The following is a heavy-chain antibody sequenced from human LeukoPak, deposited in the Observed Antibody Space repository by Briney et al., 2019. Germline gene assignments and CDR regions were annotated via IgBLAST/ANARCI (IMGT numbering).Heavy chain of an antibody. CDR2: ISGSGGST. D-gene: IGHD2-2*01. J-gene: IGHJ4*02. V-gene: IGHV3-23*01. CDR1: RFTFSSYA. Sequence: GGSLRPSCAASRFTFSSYAMSWVRQAPGKGLEWVSAISGSGGSTYYADSVKGRFTISRDNSKNTLYLQMNSLRAEDTAVYYCAKGRRNCSSTSCYLDYWGQGTLVTVSS. CDR3: AKGRRNCSSTSCYLDY.